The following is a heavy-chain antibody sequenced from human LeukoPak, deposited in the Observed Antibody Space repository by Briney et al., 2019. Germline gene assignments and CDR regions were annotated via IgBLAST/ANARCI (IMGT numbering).Heavy chain of an antibody. CDR2: INPNSGGT. D-gene: IGHD1-26*01. CDR1: GYTFTSYG. J-gene: IGHJ4*02. CDR3: APLKWGSYFG. Sequence: ASVKVSCKASGYTFTSYGISWVRQAPGQGLEWMGWINPNSGGTNYAQKFQGRVTMTRDTSISTAYMELSRLRSDDTAVYYCAPLKWGSYFGWGQGTLVTVSS. V-gene: IGHV1-2*02.